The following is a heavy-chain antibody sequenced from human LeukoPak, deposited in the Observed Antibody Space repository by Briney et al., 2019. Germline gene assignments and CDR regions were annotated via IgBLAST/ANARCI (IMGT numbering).Heavy chain of an antibody. Sequence: VSVKVSCKASGYIFTDYYMHWVRQAPGQGLEWMGWINSNSGDTNYAQKFQGRVTVTRDKSISTAYMELNRLTYDDTAVYYCARDPPPYSSGWHGIDVWGQGTTVTVSS. CDR1: GYIFTDYY. V-gene: IGHV1-2*02. J-gene: IGHJ6*02. D-gene: IGHD6-19*01. CDR2: INSNSGDT. CDR3: ARDPPPYSSGWHGIDV.